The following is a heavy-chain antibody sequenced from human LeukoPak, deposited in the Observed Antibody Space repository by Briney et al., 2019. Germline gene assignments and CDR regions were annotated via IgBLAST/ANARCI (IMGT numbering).Heavy chain of an antibody. D-gene: IGHD3-22*01. CDR3: AKDLSLTHYYDSSGLDY. CDR1: GFTFSDYW. Sequence: GGSLRLSCAPSGFTFSDYWMSWVRQAPGKGLEWVSSISSSSSYIYYADSVKGRFTISRDNAKNSLYLQMNSLRAEDTAVYYCAKDLSLTHYYDSSGLDYWGQGTLVTVSS. V-gene: IGHV3-21*04. J-gene: IGHJ4*02. CDR2: ISSSSSYI.